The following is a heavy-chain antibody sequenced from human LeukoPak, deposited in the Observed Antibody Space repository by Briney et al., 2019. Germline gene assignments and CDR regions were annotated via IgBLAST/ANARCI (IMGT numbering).Heavy chain of an antibody. CDR1: GFTFSSYS. D-gene: IGHD3-22*01. J-gene: IGHJ4*02. CDR2: ISSSSSYI. CDR3: ARDRYYYDSSGFLTGY. V-gene: IGHV3-21*01. Sequence: GGSLRLSCAASGFTFSSYSMNWVRQAPGKGLEWVSSISSSSSYIYYADSVKGRFTISRDNAKNSLYLQMNSLRAEDTAVYYCARDRYYYDSSGFLTGYWGQGTLVTVSS.